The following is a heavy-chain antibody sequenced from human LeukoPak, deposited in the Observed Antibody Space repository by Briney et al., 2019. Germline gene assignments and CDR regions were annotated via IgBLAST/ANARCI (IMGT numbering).Heavy chain of an antibody. CDR3: TRQTFYSGNDWILDY. J-gene: IGHJ4*02. Sequence: GGSLRLTCAASGFTFSDSAMHWVRQASGKGLEWVGRIRSKANSYATAYAASVEGRFTISRDDSKNTAYLQMNSLKTEDTAVYYCTRQTFYSGNDWILDYWGQGTLVAVSS. V-gene: IGHV3-73*01. D-gene: IGHD5-12*01. CDR2: IRSKANSYAT. CDR1: GFTFSDSA.